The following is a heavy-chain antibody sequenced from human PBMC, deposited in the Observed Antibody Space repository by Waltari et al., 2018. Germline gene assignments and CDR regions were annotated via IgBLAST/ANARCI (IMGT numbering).Heavy chain of an antibody. CDR1: GGSISSSSYY. V-gene: IGHV4-39*01. J-gene: IGHJ4*02. CDR3: AMKTGYSSGWYHY. CDR2: IYYSGST. Sequence: QLQLQESGPGLVKPSETLSLTCTVSGGSISSSSYYWGWIRQPPGKGLEWIGSIYYSGSTYYNPSLKGRVTISVDTSKNQFSLKLSSVTAADTAVYYCAMKTGYSSGWYHYWGQGTLVTVSS. D-gene: IGHD6-19*01.